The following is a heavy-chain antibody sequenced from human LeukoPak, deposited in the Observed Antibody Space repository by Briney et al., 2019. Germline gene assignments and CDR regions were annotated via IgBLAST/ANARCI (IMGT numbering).Heavy chain of an antibody. D-gene: IGHD5-12*01. J-gene: IGHJ4*02. CDR1: GGSISNGGYY. CDR2: ISYSGST. V-gene: IGHV4-39*01. CDR3: ARQGWLRSLVVDY. Sequence: SQTLSLTCTVSGGSISNGGYYWSWIRQHPGKGLEWIGSISYSGSTCYNPSLQSRVTISVDTSKNQFSLKLSSVTAADTAVYYCARQGWLRSLVVDYWGQGTLVTVSS.